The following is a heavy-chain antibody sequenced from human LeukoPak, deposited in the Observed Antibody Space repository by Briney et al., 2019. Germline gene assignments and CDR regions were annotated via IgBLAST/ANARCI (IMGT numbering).Heavy chain of an antibody. Sequence: KPSETLSLTCALSGYSISSGYYWGSIRQPPGKGLEWIGTIYHSGTTYYNPSLESRVTISVDTSKNQFSLKLSSVTAEDTAVYYCARGLHIIDYWGQGTLVTVSS. CDR1: GYSISSGYY. J-gene: IGHJ4*02. CDR3: ARGLHIIDY. D-gene: IGHD5-24*01. CDR2: IYHSGTT. V-gene: IGHV4-38-2*01.